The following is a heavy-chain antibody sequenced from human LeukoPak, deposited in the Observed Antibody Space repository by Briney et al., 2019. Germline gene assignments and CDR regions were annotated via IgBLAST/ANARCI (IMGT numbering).Heavy chain of an antibody. CDR3: ARGVNSRLRFLEWLGGYRFDY. Sequence: GTLRLSCAASGFTFSSYGMSWVRQAPGKGLEWIGEINHSGSTNYNPSLKSRVTISVDTSKNQFSLKLSSVTAADTAVYYCARGVNSRLRFLEWLGGYRFDYWGQGTLVTVSS. V-gene: IGHV4-34*01. CDR1: GFTFSSYG. J-gene: IGHJ4*02. D-gene: IGHD3-3*01. CDR2: INHSGST.